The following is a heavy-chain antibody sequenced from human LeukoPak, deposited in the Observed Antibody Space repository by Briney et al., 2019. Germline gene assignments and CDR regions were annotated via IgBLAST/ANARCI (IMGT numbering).Heavy chain of an antibody. CDR2: ISSNSGNT. CDR1: GYTLNNYA. J-gene: IGHJ6*03. D-gene: IGHD2-15*01. V-gene: IGHV1-18*01. CDR3: VREVPAKDTRGSYALALYQYMGV. Sequence: ASLKLSCTASGYTLNNYAMSWVRQAPGQGLEWMGWISSNSGNTYYPATFKGRVTITIERSKNSVYMQMRSLMSDDTAVYYCVREVPAKDTRGSYALALYQYMGVWGKETTVTVS.